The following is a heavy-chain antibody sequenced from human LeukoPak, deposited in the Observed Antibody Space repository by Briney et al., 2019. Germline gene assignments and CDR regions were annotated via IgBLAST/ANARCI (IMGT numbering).Heavy chain of an antibody. J-gene: IGHJ6*03. D-gene: IGHD4-17*01. CDR3: TMVYGDYYYYYYMDV. CDR1: GFTFSGSA. V-gene: IGHV3-73*01. Sequence: GGSLSLSCAASGFTFSGSAMHWVRQASGKGLEWVGRIRSKANSYATAYAASVKGRFTISRDDSKNTAYLQMNSLKTEDTAVYYCTMVYGDYYYYYYMDVWGKGTTVTVSS. CDR2: IRSKANSYAT.